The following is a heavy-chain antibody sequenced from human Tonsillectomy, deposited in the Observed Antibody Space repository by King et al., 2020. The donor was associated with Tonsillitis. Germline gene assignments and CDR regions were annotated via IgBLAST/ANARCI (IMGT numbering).Heavy chain of an antibody. CDR3: ARASRGIRYYYGSGSYYNPYNWFDP. CDR2: INHSGST. J-gene: IGHJ5*02. Sequence: VQLQQWGAGLLKPSETLSLTCAVYGGSFSGYYWSWIRQPPGKGLEWIGEINHSGSTNYNPSLKSRVTISVDTSKNQFSLKLSSVTAADTAVYYCARASRGIRYYYGSGSYYNPYNWFDPWGQGTLVTVSS. V-gene: IGHV4-34*01. D-gene: IGHD3-10*01. CDR1: GGSFSGYY.